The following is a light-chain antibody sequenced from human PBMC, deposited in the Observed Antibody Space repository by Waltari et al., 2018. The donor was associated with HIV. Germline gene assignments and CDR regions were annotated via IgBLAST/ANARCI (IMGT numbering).Light chain of an antibody. J-gene: IGKJ5*01. V-gene: IGKV1-39*01. Sequence: DIQMTQSPSYLSSSVGGIVPITCRANQSISSYLNWYQQKPGKAPKLLISAASRLQSGVPSRFSGSGCGTEFTVTISSLQPEDFATYYCQQGYITPPITFGQGTRLDIK. CDR3: QQGYITPPIT. CDR1: QSISSY. CDR2: AAS.